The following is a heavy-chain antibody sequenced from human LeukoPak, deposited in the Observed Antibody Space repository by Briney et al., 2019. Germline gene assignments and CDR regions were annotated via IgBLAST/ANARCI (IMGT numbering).Heavy chain of an antibody. CDR3: ARSGVYDYVWGSYRSHSYFDY. CDR1: GGSISSSSYY. CDR2: IYYSGST. Sequence: PSETLSLTCTVSGGSISSSSYYWGWIRQPPGKGLEWIGSIYYSGSTYYNPSLKSRVTISVDTSKNQFSLKLSSVTAADTAVYYCARSGVYDYVWGSYRSHSYFDYWGQGTLVTASS. V-gene: IGHV4-39*01. D-gene: IGHD3-16*02. J-gene: IGHJ4*02.